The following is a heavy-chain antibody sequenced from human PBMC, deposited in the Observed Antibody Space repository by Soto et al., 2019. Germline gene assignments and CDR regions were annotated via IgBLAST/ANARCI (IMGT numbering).Heavy chain of an antibody. Sequence: PGGSLRLSCAVSGFTFSSYAMSWVRQAPGKGLEWVSGISGSGGSTYSADSVKGRFTISRDNSKNTLYLQMNSLRVEDTAVYYCAKDRKSGSGWYWEDWGQGTLVTVSS. V-gene: IGHV3-23*01. CDR2: ISGSGGST. J-gene: IGHJ4*02. CDR3: AKDRKSGSGWYWED. CDR1: GFTFSSYA. D-gene: IGHD6-19*01.